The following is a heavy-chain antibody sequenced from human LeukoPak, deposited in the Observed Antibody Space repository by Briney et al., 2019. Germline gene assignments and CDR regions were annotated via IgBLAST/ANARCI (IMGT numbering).Heavy chain of an antibody. CDR1: GFTFSSYW. CDR2: IKQDGSEK. V-gene: IGHV3-7*01. J-gene: IGHJ4*02. Sequence: GGSLRLSCAASGFTFSSYWMSWVRQAPGKGLEWVANIKQDGSEKYYVDSVKGRFTISRDNAKNSLYLQMNSLRAEDTAVYYCARMTTVTTAGYFDYWGQGTLVTVSS. D-gene: IGHD4-17*01. CDR3: ARMTTVTTAGYFDY.